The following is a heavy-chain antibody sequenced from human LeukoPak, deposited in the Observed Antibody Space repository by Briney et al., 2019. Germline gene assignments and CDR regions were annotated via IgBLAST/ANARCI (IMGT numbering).Heavy chain of an antibody. Sequence: SETLSLTCTVSGVPISTYSWSWIRQPPGKGLEWIGYISYSGSTSYNPSLRSRVTISVDTSKNQFSLKLSSVTAADTAVYYCATDGNFDLWGRGTLVTVSS. CDR1: GVPISTYS. D-gene: IGHD1-26*01. J-gene: IGHJ2*01. CDR3: ATDGNFDL. V-gene: IGHV4-59*01. CDR2: ISYSGST.